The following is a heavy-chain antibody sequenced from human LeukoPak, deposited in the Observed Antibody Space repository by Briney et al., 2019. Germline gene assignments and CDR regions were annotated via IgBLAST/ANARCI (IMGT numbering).Heavy chain of an antibody. CDR2: IYYSGST. V-gene: IGHV4-39*07. Sequence: PSETLSLTCTVSGGSIGISTSYWGWIRQPPGKGLEWIGSIYYSGSTYYNPSLKSRVTISVDASKNQFSLRLTSVTAADTAVYYCARAVATIFRHDAFDIWGQGTMVTVSS. D-gene: IGHD5-12*01. CDR1: GGSIGISTSY. J-gene: IGHJ3*02. CDR3: ARAVATIFRHDAFDI.